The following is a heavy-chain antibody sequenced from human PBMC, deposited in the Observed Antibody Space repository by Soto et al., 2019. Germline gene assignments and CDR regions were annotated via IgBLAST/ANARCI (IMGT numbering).Heavy chain of an antibody. D-gene: IGHD2-21*02. J-gene: IGHJ6*02. Sequence: SVKVSCKASGGTFSSYAISWVRQSPGQGLEWMGGIIPIFGTANYAQKFQGRVTITADESTSTAYMELSSLRSEDTAVYYCATLPYPGGNSDYYYYGMDVWGQGTTVTVSS. CDR2: IIPIFGTA. CDR1: GGTFSSYA. V-gene: IGHV1-69*13. CDR3: ATLPYPGGNSDYYYYGMDV.